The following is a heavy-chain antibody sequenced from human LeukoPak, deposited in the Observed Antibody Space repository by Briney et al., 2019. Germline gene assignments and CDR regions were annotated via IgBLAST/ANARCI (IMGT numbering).Heavy chain of an antibody. CDR2: ISGTGGFT. CDR3: ATRPTVGGTTPTFDY. CDR1: GFTFSNYA. J-gene: IGHJ4*02. D-gene: IGHD1-26*01. V-gene: IGHV3-23*01. Sequence: PGGSLRLSCAASGFTFSNYAMHWVRQAPGRGLEWVSAISGTGGFTYYADSVKGRFTISRDNSKNTLYLQMNSLRAEDTAIYSCATRPTVGGTTPTFDYWGQGALVTVSS.